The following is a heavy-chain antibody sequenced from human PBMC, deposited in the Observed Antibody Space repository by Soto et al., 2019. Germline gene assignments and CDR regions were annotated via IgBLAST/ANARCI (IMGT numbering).Heavy chain of an antibody. CDR1: GFTFSSYW. V-gene: IGHV3-74*01. J-gene: IGHJ6*02. Sequence: GGSLRLSCAASGFTFSSYWMHWVRQAPGKGLVWVSRINSDGSSTSYADSVKGRFTISRDNAKNTLYLQMNSLRAEDTAVYYCARDQSDYYDSSGYYSYNNYYYYGMDVWGQGTTVTVSS. D-gene: IGHD3-22*01. CDR3: ARDQSDYYDSSGYYSYNNYYYYGMDV. CDR2: INSDGSST.